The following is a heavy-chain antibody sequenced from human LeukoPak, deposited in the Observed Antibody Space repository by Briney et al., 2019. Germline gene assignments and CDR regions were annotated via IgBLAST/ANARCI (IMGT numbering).Heavy chain of an antibody. D-gene: IGHD3-22*01. Sequence: GASVKVSCKASRYIFTSYDINWVRQATGQGLEWMGWMNPNSGNTGYAQKFQGRVTMTRNTSISTAYMELSSLRSEDTAVYYCATFPSNHHDSGPFDYWGQGTLVTVSS. J-gene: IGHJ4*02. V-gene: IGHV1-8*01. CDR1: RYIFTSYD. CDR3: ATFPSNHHDSGPFDY. CDR2: MNPNSGNT.